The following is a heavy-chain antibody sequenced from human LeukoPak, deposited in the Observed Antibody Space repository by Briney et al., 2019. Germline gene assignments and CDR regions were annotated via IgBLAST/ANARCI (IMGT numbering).Heavy chain of an antibody. CDR1: GYTFTSYY. CDR2: INPSGGST. J-gene: IGHJ6*02. Sequence: ASVKVSCKASGYTFTSYYMHWVRQAPGQGLEWMGIINPSGGSTSYAQKFQGRVTMTRDTSTSTVYMELSSLRSEDTAVYYCARDHLVSSSSSAYYYYGMDVWGQGTTATVSS. CDR3: ARDHLVSSSSSAYYYYGMDV. D-gene: IGHD6-6*01. V-gene: IGHV1-46*01.